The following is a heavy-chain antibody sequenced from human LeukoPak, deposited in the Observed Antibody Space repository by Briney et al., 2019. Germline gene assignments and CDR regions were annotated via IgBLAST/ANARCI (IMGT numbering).Heavy chain of an antibody. D-gene: IGHD3-10*01. CDR2: INQDGSEK. Sequence: GGSLRLSCAASGFTFSSYWMSWVRQAPGKGLEWVANINQDGSEKYYVDPVKGRFTISRDSAKNSLYLQMMSLRAEDTAVYFCARFLTGIDDAPHYYYYYGMDVWGQGTTVTVSS. V-gene: IGHV3-7*01. CDR1: GFTFSSYW. J-gene: IGHJ6*02. CDR3: ARFLTGIDDAPHYYYYYGMDV.